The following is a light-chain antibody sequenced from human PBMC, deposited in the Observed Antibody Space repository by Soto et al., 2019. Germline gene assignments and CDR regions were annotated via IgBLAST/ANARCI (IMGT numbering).Light chain of an antibody. Sequence: DIQMTQSPSAMSASVGDSVTITCRASQGISNNLAWFQQKPGKVPNRLIYDASNLETGVPSRFSGSGSGTEFTLTINSLQPDDFATYYCQRYNNYAGAFGQGTKVEV. J-gene: IGKJ1*01. CDR2: DAS. V-gene: IGKV1-17*03. CDR1: QGISNN. CDR3: QRYNNYAGA.